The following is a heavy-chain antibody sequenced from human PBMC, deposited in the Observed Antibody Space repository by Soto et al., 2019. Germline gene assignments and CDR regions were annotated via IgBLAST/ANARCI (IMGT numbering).Heavy chain of an antibody. CDR2: ISYDGSNK. J-gene: IGHJ6*02. CDR3: ARDKFVDYGMDV. Sequence: QVQLVESGGGVVQPGRSLRLSCAASGFTFSSYAMHWVRQAPGKGLEWVAVISYDGSNKYYADSVKGRFTISRDNYKNTLYLQMNSLRAEDTAVYYCARDKFVDYGMDVWGQGTTVTVSS. CDR1: GFTFSSYA. V-gene: IGHV3-30-3*01. D-gene: IGHD3-16*01.